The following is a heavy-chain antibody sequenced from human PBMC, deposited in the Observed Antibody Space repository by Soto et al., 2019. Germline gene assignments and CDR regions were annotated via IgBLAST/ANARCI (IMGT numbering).Heavy chain of an antibody. CDR2: IYSGGST. V-gene: IGHV3-53*01. J-gene: IGHJ4*02. D-gene: IGHD7-27*01. CDR1: GFTVSSNY. CDR3: WIPPGALDPTQMVDY. Sequence: GGSLRLSCAASGFTVSSNYMSWVRQAPGKGLEWVSVIYSGGSTYYADSVKGRFTISRDNSKNTLYLQMNSLRAEDTAVYYCWIPPGALDPTQMVDYWGQGTLVTVS.